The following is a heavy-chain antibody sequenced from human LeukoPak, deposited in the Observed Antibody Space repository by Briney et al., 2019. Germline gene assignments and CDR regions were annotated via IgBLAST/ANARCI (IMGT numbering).Heavy chain of an antibody. CDR2: IYTSGST. J-gene: IGHJ6*03. V-gene: IGHV4-4*07. D-gene: IGHD6-13*01. CDR3: ARVAAAGTYYYYYMDV. CDR1: GGPISSYY. Sequence: PSETLSLTCTVSGGPISSYYWSWIRQPAGKGLEWFGRIYTSGSTNYNPSLKSRVTMSVDTSKNQFSLKLSSVTAADTAVYYCARVAAAGTYYYYYMDVWGKGTTVTISS.